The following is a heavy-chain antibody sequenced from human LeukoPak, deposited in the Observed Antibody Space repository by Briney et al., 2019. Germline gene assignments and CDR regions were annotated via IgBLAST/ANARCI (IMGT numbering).Heavy chain of an antibody. D-gene: IGHD2-2*01. CDR3: ARLSDSISCFGFDI. V-gene: IGHV3-7*01. Sequence: GGSLRLSCEASGFSFSSYWMSWVRQAPGKGLEWVANIKQDESEKYYVDSVKGRFTISRDNAKKSLHLQMNSLRVEDTGGYYCARLSDSISCFGFDIWGQGTTVTVSS. J-gene: IGHJ3*02. CDR2: IKQDESEK. CDR1: GFSFSSYW.